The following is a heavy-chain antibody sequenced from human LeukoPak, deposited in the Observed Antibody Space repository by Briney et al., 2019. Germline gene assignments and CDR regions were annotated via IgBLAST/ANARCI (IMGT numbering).Heavy chain of an antibody. J-gene: IGHJ4*02. V-gene: IGHV1-69*04. CDR3: ARLITMVRGAKYYFDY. D-gene: IGHD3-10*01. CDR2: IIPILGIA. CDR1: GGTFSSYA. Sequence: GASVKVSCKASGGTFSSYAISWVRQAPGQGLEWMGRIIPILGIANYAQKFQGRVTITADESTSTAYMELSSLRSEDTAVYYCARLITMVRGAKYYFDYWGQGTLVTVSS.